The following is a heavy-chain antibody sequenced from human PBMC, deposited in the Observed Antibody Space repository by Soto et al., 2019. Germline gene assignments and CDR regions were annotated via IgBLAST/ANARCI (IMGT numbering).Heavy chain of an antibody. J-gene: IGHJ6*02. CDR2: TIPLFGTT. V-gene: IGHV1-69*01. D-gene: IGHD3-10*01. CDR3: VAELDFGKLSVV. CDR1: GDTFKNSV. Sequence: QVQLVQSGVEVKKPGSSVRVSCKASGDTFKNSVISWVRQAPGHGLEWMGGTIPLFGTTDYAQKFQGRITITTDESTTTAYMEVSRLTSEDTAVYYCVAELDFGKLSVVWGQGTTVIVSS.